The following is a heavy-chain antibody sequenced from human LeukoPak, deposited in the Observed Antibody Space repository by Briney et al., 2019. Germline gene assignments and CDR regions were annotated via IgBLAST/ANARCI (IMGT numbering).Heavy chain of an antibody. V-gene: IGHV1-8*02. Sequence: ASVKVSCKASGYTFTSYGINWVRQATGQGLEWMGWMNPNSGNTGYAQKFQGRVTMTRNTSISTAYMELSSLRSEDTAVYYCARALYCSGGSCYSNAFDIWGQGTMVTVSS. D-gene: IGHD2-15*01. CDR3: ARALYCSGGSCYSNAFDI. J-gene: IGHJ3*02. CDR1: GYTFTSYG. CDR2: MNPNSGNT.